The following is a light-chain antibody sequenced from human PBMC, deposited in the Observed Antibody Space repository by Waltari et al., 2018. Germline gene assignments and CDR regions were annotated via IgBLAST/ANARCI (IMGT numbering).Light chain of an antibody. CDR3: QSYDSSLSGSVI. CDR1: RTNIGAGFD. CDR2: GTI. V-gene: IGLV1-40*01. Sequence: QSVLTQPPSVSGAPGQRVTISCTGSRTNIGAGFDVHWSQQLPGTAPKLLIYGTIPRPAGGPDRFSGSKSGTSASLAITGLHAEDEADYYCQSYDSSLSGSVIFGGGTKLTVL. J-gene: IGLJ2*01.